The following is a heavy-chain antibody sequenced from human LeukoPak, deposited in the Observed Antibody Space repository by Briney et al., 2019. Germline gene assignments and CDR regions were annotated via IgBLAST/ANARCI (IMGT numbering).Heavy chain of an antibody. CDR3: ARHQVAVAGDFWFDP. J-gene: IGHJ5*02. CDR1: GGSISSSSYY. V-gene: IGHV4-39*01. D-gene: IGHD6-19*01. CDR2: IYYSGST. Sequence: SETLSLTCTVSGGSISSSSYYWGWIRQPPGKGLEWIGSIYYSGSTYYNPSLKSRVTISVDTSKNQFSLKLSSVTAADTAVYYCARHQVAVAGDFWFDPWGQGTLVTVSS.